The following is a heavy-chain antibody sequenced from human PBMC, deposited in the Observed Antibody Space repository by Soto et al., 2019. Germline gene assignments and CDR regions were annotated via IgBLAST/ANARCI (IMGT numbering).Heavy chain of an antibody. V-gene: IGHV4-4*07. Sequence: PSETLSLTCTVSGDSVSSYYWSWIRQPAGRGLEWIGRIYISGSTDYNPSLKGRVSMSVDRSKNQFSLKLTSVTAADTAVYYCVRDCSGGGCYSDYGMDVWGQGTTVTVSS. CDR2: IYISGST. J-gene: IGHJ6*02. D-gene: IGHD2-15*01. CDR3: VRDCSGGGCYSDYGMDV. CDR1: GDSVSSYY.